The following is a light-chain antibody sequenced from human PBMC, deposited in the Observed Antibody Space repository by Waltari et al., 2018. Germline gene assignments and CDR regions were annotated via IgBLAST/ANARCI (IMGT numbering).Light chain of an antibody. J-gene: IGKJ3*01. V-gene: IGKV3-15*01. CDR2: GAS. CDR1: QSVGNN. Sequence: EIVMTQSPVTLSVSPGERATLSCRASQSVGNNLGGYQQKPGQAPRPNIHGASTRAPRIPARFSGSGSGTEFTLTITSLQSEDFAVYYCQQYSNWPFTFGPGIKVDIK. CDR3: QQYSNWPFT.